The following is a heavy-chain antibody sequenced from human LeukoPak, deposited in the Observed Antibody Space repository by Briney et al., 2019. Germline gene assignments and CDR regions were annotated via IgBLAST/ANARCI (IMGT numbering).Heavy chain of an antibody. Sequence: QPGGSLRLSCAASGFTFSTYWMHWVRQAPGKGLVWVSRINGDGSSTSYADSVKGRFTVSRDNAKNTVYLQMNSLRAEVTAVYYCAKIPTTYSYGFDYWGQGTLVTVSS. V-gene: IGHV3-74*01. D-gene: IGHD5-18*01. CDR1: GFTFSTYW. CDR3: AKIPTTYSYGFDY. J-gene: IGHJ4*02. CDR2: INGDGSST.